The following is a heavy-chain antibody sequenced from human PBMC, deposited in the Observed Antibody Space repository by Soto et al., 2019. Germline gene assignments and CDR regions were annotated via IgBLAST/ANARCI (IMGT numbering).Heavy chain of an antibody. V-gene: IGHV1-69*08. Sequence: QVQLVQSGAEVKKPGSSVKVSCKASGGTFGTNTFSWVRQAPGHGPEWMGTTMPIVGVAKYVQKFQGRVTISADIFTSTVYMELSSLRSEDTAIYYCARDKETRYCGGGFCYGASWGQGTLVTVSS. J-gene: IGHJ5*02. CDR3: ARDKETRYCGGGFCYGAS. CDR1: GGTFGTNT. CDR2: TMPIVGVA. D-gene: IGHD2-21*01.